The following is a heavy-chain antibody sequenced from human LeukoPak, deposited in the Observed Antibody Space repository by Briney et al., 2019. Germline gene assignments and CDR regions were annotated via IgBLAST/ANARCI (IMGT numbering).Heavy chain of an antibody. J-gene: IGHJ4*02. CDR1: GFTFSSYA. Sequence: PGGSLRLSCAASGFTFSSYAMSWVRQAPGKGLEWVSAISGSGGSTYYADSVKGRFTISRDNSKNTLYLQMNSLRAEDTAVYYCAKALRGGTAAGSLDYWGQGTLVTVSS. CDR2: ISGSGGST. CDR3: AKALRGGTAAGSLDY. D-gene: IGHD6-13*01. V-gene: IGHV3-23*01.